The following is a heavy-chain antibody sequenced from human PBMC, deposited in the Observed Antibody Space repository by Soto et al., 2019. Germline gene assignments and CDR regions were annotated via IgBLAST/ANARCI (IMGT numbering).Heavy chain of an antibody. V-gene: IGHV3-53*01. J-gene: IGHJ4*02. CDR2: IYSGGTT. CDR1: GFNVSTTY. Sequence: EVQLVESGGGLIQSGGSLRLSCAASGFNVSTTYMAWVRQAPGKGLEWVSIIYSGGTTYYADSVKGRFTNSRDNSKNTLYLKMNSLRVDDTAVYYCARDRSGDSSGYYGWDWGQGTLVPVSS. D-gene: IGHD3-22*01. CDR3: ARDRSGDSSGYYGWD.